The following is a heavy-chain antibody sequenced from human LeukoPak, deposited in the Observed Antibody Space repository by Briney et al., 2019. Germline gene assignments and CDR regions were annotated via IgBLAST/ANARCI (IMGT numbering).Heavy chain of an antibody. J-gene: IGHJ4*02. V-gene: IGHV3-11*06. D-gene: IGHD2-15*01. CDR1: GFTFSDYY. Sequence: GGSLRLSCAASGFTFSDYYMSWIRQAPGKGLEWVSYISSSGTFTTYADSVKGRFTISRDNAKNSLYLQMNSLRAVDTAVYYCARDSARVGYCSGSSCSGWGYWGQGTLVTVSS. CDR3: ARDSARVGYCSGSSCSGWGY. CDR2: ISSSGTFT.